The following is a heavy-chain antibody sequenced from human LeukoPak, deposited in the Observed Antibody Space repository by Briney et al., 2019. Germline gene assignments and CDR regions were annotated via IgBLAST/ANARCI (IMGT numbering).Heavy chain of an antibody. J-gene: IGHJ5*02. CDR2: IYPGDSDT. CDR3: ARTVTTRSRWFDP. V-gene: IGHV5-51*01. CDR1: GYSFTSYW. D-gene: IGHD4-17*01. Sequence: GESLKISCKGSGYSFTSYWIGWVRQMPGKGLEWMGIIYPGDSDTRYSPSFQGQVTISADKSISIAYLQWSSLKASDTAMYYCARTVTTRSRWFDPWGQGTLVIVSS.